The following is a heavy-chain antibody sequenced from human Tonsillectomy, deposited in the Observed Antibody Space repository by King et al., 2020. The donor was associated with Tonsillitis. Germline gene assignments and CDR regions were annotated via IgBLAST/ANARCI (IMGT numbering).Heavy chain of an antibody. CDR1: GGSISSGDYY. V-gene: IGHV4-30-4*01. CDR2: IYYSGST. J-gene: IGHJ6*02. CDR3: ARDPRASITIFGVVTYGMDV. Sequence: VQLQESGPGLVKPSQTLSLTCTVSGGSISSGDYYWSWIRQPPGKGLEWIGYIYYSGSTYYNPSLKSRVTISVDTSKTQFSLKLSSVTAADTAVYYCARDPRASITIFGVVTYGMDVWGQGTTVTVSS. D-gene: IGHD3-3*01.